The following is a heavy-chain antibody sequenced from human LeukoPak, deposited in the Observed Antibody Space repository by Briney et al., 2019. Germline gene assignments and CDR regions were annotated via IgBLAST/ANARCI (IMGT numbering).Heavy chain of an antibody. D-gene: IGHD1/OR15-1a*01. J-gene: IGHJ6*02. Sequence: SETLSLTCSVSIGSISSSKWWSWVRQSPVKGLEWIGEIYLYGTTNYNPPFTSRVTMSVDRPRNQFSLKLTSVTAADTAVYYCARQKWEQQGRDYYFNGLDVWGPGTTVIVSS. CDR2: IYLYGTT. CDR1: IGSISSSKW. CDR3: ARQKWEQQGRDYYFNGLDV. V-gene: IGHV4-4*02.